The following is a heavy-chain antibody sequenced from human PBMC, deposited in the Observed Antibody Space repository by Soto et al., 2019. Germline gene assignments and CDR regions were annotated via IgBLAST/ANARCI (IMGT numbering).Heavy chain of an antibody. Sequence: QITLKESGPTLVKPTQTLTLTCTFSGFSLSTSGVGVGWIRQPPGKALEWLALIYWDDDKRYSPSLKSRLTINNDTSKNQVVLTMTNMDPVDTATYYCAYIKWIQLCSYWGQGTLVTVSS. D-gene: IGHD5-18*01. V-gene: IGHV2-5*02. CDR3: AYIKWIQLCSY. J-gene: IGHJ4*02. CDR2: IYWDDDK. CDR1: GFSLSTSGVG.